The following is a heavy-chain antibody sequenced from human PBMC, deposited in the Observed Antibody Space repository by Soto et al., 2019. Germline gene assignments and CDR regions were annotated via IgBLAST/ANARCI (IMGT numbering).Heavy chain of an antibody. V-gene: IGHV3-23*01. J-gene: IGHJ6*03. D-gene: IGHD2-2*01. CDR1: GLSFSNYA. Sequence: PGGSLRLSCAASGLSFSNYAMTWGRQAPGKGLEWVSGISGSGGTTFYAGHVKGRFAISRDNSKNTLYLQINSLRAEDTALYYCALRYCSRTTCPPLNSYFYMDVWGKGTTVTVSS. CDR3: ALRYCSRTTCPPLNSYFYMDV. CDR2: ISGSGGTT.